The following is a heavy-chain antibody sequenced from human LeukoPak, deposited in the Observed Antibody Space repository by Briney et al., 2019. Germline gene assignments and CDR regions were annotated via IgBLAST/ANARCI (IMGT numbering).Heavy chain of an antibody. CDR2: IGFAGDT. V-gene: IGHV3-13*04. Sequence: GGSLRLSCAASGFTFRSYDMHWVRHGAGKGLEWVSAIGFAGDTHYADSVKGRFTISRDNAKNSLYLQMNSLRAEDTAVYYCARSGSSWYGSFGYWGQGTLVTVSS. CDR3: ARSGSSWYGSFGY. CDR1: GFTFRSYD. D-gene: IGHD6-13*01. J-gene: IGHJ4*02.